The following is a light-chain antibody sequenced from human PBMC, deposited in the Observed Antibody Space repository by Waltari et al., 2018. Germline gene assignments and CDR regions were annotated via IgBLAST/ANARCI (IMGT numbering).Light chain of an antibody. CDR2: AAS. Sequence: QSALTQPASVSGSPGQSITIPCTGTSSDVGNYKRVSWYQQNPGKAPKFMIYAASKRPSGVSDRFSGSKSGHMASLTISCLQPEDEAEYFCSSYAGSSKGVFGGGTKVTVL. V-gene: IGLV2-23*01. CDR1: SSDVGNYKR. J-gene: IGLJ2*01. CDR3: SSYAGSSKGV.